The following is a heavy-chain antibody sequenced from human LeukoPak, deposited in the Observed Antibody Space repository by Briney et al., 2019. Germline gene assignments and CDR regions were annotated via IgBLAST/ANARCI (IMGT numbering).Heavy chain of an antibody. J-gene: IGHJ3*02. Sequence: GGSLRLSCAASGFTFSSYWMYWVRQAPGKGLVCVSRLNSDGTSISYADSVKGRFTISRDNAKNTLYLQMNSLRAEDTAVYYCARGLTLYDSSGYYYPHAFDIWGQGTMVTVSS. CDR1: GFTFSSYW. CDR2: LNSDGTSI. V-gene: IGHV3-74*01. CDR3: ARGLTLYDSSGYYYPHAFDI. D-gene: IGHD3-22*01.